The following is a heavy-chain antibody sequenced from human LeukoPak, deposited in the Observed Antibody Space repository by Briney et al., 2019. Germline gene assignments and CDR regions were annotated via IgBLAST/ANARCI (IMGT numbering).Heavy chain of an antibody. Sequence: PGGSLRLSCVASGFTFSSYEMNWVRQAPGKGLEWLSYIGSSDSTTHYADSVKGRFTISRDNAKNSLYLQMNSLRAEDTALCYCARHGLRFLEWLNNYMDVWGKGTTVTVSS. CDR2: IGSSDSTT. CDR3: ARHGLRFLEWLNNYMDV. CDR1: GFTFSSYE. D-gene: IGHD3-3*01. J-gene: IGHJ6*03. V-gene: IGHV3-48*03.